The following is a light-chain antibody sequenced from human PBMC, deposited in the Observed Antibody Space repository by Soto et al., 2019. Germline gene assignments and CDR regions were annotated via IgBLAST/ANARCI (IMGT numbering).Light chain of an antibody. V-gene: IGKV2-28*01. CDR3: MQALQTPRT. CDR1: QSLLHGNGFNY. CDR2: LGS. Sequence: EIVMTQSPVSLPVTPGEPASLSCRSSQSLLHGNGFNYLDWYLQKPGQSPQLLIYLGSNRAPGVPDGFSGNESGTDFTLKITRVEPEDVGVYYCMQALQTPRTFGQGTKLEIK. J-gene: IGKJ2*01.